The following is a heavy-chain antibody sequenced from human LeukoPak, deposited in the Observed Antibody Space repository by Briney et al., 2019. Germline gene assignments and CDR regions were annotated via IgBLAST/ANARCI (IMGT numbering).Heavy chain of an antibody. D-gene: IGHD5-12*01. Sequence: GGSLRLSCAASGFTFSDHYMDWVRQAPGKGLEWVGRSRNKANSYTTEYAASVKGRFAISRDDSKKSLYLQMNSLRAEDTAVYYCARDIVPTIPDFDYWGQGTLVTVSS. CDR3: ARDIVPTIPDFDY. CDR1: GFTFSDHY. V-gene: IGHV3-72*01. CDR2: SRNKANSYTT. J-gene: IGHJ4*02.